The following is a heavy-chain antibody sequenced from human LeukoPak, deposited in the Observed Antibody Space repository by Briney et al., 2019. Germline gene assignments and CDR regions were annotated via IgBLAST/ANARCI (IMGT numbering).Heavy chain of an antibody. CDR3: ARVASSVMDY. CDR1: GVSISPFY. V-gene: IGHV4-59*01. J-gene: IGHJ4*02. CDR2: IHYSGST. Sequence: KPAETLSLTCTVSGVSISPFYWSWIRQPPGKGLEWIGYIHYSGSTNYNPSLTSRVTISLDTSKNQFSLKMNSVTTADTAVYYCARVASSVMDYWGQGILVTVSS. D-gene: IGHD2-8*01.